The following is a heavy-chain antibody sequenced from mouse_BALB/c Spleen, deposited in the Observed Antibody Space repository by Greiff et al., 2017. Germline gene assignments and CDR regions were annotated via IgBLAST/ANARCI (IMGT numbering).Heavy chain of an antibody. D-gene: IGHD1-2*01. CDR2: IDPANGNT. CDR3: AREGCPYGYYAMDY. V-gene: IGHV14-3*02. CDR1: GFNIKDTY. Sequence: VKLMESGAELVKPGASVKLSCTASGFNIKDTYMHWVKQRPEQGLEWIGRIDPANGNTKYDPKFQGKATITADTSSNTAYLQRSSLTSEDTAVYYCAREGCPYGYYAMDYWGQGTSVTVSS. J-gene: IGHJ4*01.